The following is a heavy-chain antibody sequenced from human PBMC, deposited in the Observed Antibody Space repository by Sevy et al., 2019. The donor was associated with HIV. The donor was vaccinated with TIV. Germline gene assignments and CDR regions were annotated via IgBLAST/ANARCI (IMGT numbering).Heavy chain of an antibody. Sequence: GGSLRLSCAASGFTFSTYAIHWVRQAQGKGLEWVIVIWSDGSNKYYADSVKGRFTISRDNSKNTVYLQINSLTAEDTAIYYCARESGSDWYLDYWGQGTLVTVSS. J-gene: IGHJ4*02. V-gene: IGHV3-33*01. CDR2: IWSDGSNK. CDR3: ARESGSDWYLDY. D-gene: IGHD6-19*01. CDR1: GFTFSTYA.